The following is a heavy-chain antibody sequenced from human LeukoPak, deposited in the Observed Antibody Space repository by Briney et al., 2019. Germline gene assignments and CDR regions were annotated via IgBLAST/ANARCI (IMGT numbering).Heavy chain of an antibody. CDR3: ARVGASTGAY. D-gene: IGHD1-26*01. CDR1: GFTFSNYW. CDR2: INSDGSTT. V-gene: IGHV3-74*03. J-gene: IGHJ4*02. Sequence: GGSLRLSCAASGFTFSNYWMHWVRQAPGKGLVWVSRINSDGSTTTYADSVKGRFTISRDNAKNTLYLQMNSLRPEDTAVYYCARVGASTGAYWGQGTLVTVSS.